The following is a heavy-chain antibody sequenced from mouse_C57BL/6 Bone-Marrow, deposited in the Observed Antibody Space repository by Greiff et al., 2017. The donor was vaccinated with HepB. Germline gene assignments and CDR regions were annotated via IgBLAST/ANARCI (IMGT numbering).Heavy chain of an antibody. CDR1: GFTFSSYG. CDR2: ISSGGSYT. Sequence: EVMLVESGGDLVKPGGSLKLSCAASGFTFSSYGMSWVRQTPDKRLEWVATISSGGSYTYYPDSVKGRFTLSRDNAKNTLYLQMSSLKSEDTAMYYCARQGRYYYGSSYVKYYYAMDYWGQGTSVTVSS. V-gene: IGHV5-6*01. CDR3: ARQGRYYYGSSYVKYYYAMDY. D-gene: IGHD1-1*01. J-gene: IGHJ4*01.